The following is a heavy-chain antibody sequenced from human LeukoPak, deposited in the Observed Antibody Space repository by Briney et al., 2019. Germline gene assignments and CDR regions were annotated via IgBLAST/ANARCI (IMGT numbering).Heavy chain of an antibody. Sequence: SETLSLTCTVSGGSISSSSYYWGWIRQPPGKGLEWIGSIYYSGSTYYNPSLKSRVTISVDTSKNQFSLKLSSVTAADTAVYYCARGFSVGAAAGTSWFDPWGQGTLVTVSS. D-gene: IGHD6-13*01. CDR2: IYYSGST. CDR1: GGSISSSSYY. V-gene: IGHV4-39*07. J-gene: IGHJ5*02. CDR3: ARGFSVGAAAGTSWFDP.